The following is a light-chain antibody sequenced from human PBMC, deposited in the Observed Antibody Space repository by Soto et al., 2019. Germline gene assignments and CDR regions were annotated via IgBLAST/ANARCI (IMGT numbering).Light chain of an antibody. CDR1: SSDVGNYNL. V-gene: IGLV2-23*01. CDR3: SSYAGSSTMV. Sequence: QSALTQPASVSGSPGQSITISCTGTSSDVGNYNLVSWYLQHPGKAPKLMLYEGTKRPSGVSNRFSGSKSGNTASLTISGLQAEDEADYYCSSYAGSSTMVFGGGTQLTVL. CDR2: EGT. J-gene: IGLJ2*01.